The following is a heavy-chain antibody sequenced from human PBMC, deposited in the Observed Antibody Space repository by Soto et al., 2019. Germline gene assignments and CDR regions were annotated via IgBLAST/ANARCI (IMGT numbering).Heavy chain of an antibody. CDR2: ISGSGGST. CDR3: ANLEYFDWVLQVYYYFGMDV. Sequence: PGGSLRLSCAASGFTFSNYAVTWVRQAPGKGLEWVSTISGSGGSTYYADSVKGRFTISRDNSKNTLSLQMNSLRAEDTAVYYCANLEYFDWVLQVYYYFGMDVWCQGTTVTVSS. J-gene: IGHJ6*02. V-gene: IGHV3-23*01. D-gene: IGHD3-9*01. CDR1: GFTFSNYA.